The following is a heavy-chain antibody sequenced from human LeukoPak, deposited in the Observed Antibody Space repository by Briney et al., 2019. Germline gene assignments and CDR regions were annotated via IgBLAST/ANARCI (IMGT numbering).Heavy chain of an antibody. V-gene: IGHV4-39*01. D-gene: IGHD3-9*01. J-gene: IGHJ4*02. CDR3: ARHPYYDILTAFDY. Sequence: ASETLPLTCTVSADSVNSTNYYWGWIRQPPGKGLEWIGNIYYSGSTYYNPSLKSRVTISVDTSKNQFSLKMTSVTAADTAVYYCARHPYYDILTAFDYWGQGTLVTVSS. CDR2: IYYSGST. CDR1: ADSVNSTNYY.